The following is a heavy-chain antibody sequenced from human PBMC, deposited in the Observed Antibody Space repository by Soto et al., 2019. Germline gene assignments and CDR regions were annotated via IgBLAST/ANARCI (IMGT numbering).Heavy chain of an antibody. J-gene: IGHJ4*02. D-gene: IGHD3-9*01. Sequence: EVQLVETGGGLIYPGGSLRRSCAASGFSVSSDSMNWDRQATGKRLEWVSTTYRGGNTNYAGSVQGQFTISRDTSKNMLYLHMNSLRVEDTAVYYCARHAWLEYLGQGTLVTVSS. CDR3: ARHAWLEY. CDR1: GFSVSSDS. CDR2: TYRGGNT. V-gene: IGHV3-53*02.